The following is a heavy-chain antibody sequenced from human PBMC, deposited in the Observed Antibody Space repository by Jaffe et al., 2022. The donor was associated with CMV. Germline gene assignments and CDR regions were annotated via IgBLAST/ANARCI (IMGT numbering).Heavy chain of an antibody. J-gene: IGHJ3*02. CDR2: MNPNSGNT. CDR1: GYTFTSYD. Sequence: QVQLVQSGAEVKKPGASVKVSCKASGYTFTSYDINWVRQATGQGLEWMGWMNPNSGNTGYAQKFQGRVTMTRNTSISTAYMELSSLRSEDTAVYYCARKNYYDSSGYYGQWAFDIWGQGTMVTVSS. D-gene: IGHD3-22*01. V-gene: IGHV1-8*01. CDR3: ARKNYYDSSGYYGQWAFDI.